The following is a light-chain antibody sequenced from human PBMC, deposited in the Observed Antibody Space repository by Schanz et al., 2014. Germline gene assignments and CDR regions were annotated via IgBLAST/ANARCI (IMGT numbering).Light chain of an antibody. V-gene: IGKV4-1*01. Sequence: DIVMTQSPDSLAVSLGERVTINCKSSQSVLYTSNNKNYLAWYQHKPGQPPKLLIYWASTRESGVPDRFSGSGSGTDFTLTISSLQAEDVAVYYCQQYYGLPLTFGGGTKVEIK. CDR3: QQYYGLPLT. CDR1: QSVLYTSNNKNY. CDR2: WAS. J-gene: IGKJ4*01.